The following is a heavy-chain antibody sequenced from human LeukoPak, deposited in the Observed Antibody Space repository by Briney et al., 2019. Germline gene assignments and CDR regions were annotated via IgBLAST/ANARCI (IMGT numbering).Heavy chain of an antibody. CDR3: ARHRGGRFSESYCDY. Sequence: SETLSLTCTVSGGSISHYFWSWIRQPPGKRLEWIGFIYSSEMTDYNPSLQSRVTISVDTSKNQFSLRLTSVTAADTAVYYCARHRGGRFSESYCDYWGQGTLVTVSS. V-gene: IGHV4-59*08. CDR2: IYSSEMT. CDR1: GGSISHYF. D-gene: IGHD1-26*01. J-gene: IGHJ4*02.